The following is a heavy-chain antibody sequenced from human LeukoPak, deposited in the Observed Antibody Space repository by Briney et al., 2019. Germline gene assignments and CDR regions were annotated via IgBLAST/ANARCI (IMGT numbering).Heavy chain of an antibody. J-gene: IGHJ6*03. CDR2: IYYSGST. CDR3: ARGGWRTSYYYYMDV. Sequence: NPSETLSLTCTVSGGSISSGDYYWSWIRQPPGKVLEWIGYIYYSGSTYYNPSLKSRVTISVDTSKNQFSLKLSSVTAADTAVYYCARGGWRTSYYYYMDVWGKGTTVTVSS. D-gene: IGHD1-14*01. CDR1: GGSISSGDYY. V-gene: IGHV4-30-4*08.